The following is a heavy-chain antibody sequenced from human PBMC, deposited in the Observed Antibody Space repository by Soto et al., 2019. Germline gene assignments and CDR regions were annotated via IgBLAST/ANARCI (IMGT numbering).Heavy chain of an antibody. CDR3: AREAKLYSSTTLSYYYGMDV. J-gene: IGHJ6*02. V-gene: IGHV3-48*01. CDR1: GFTLSTYS. CDR2: ISKSSTTI. D-gene: IGHD5-18*01. Sequence: GGSLRLSCIASGFTLSTYSMTWVRQAPGKGLEWLSYISKSSTTIDYADSVKGRFTISRDNAKNSAYMELSSLRSEDTAVYYCAREAKLYSSTTLSYYYGMDVWGQGTTVTVSS.